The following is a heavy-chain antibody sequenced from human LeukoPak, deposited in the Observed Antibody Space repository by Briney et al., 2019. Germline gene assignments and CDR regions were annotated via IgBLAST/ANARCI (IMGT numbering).Heavy chain of an antibody. CDR1: GFTFSDHY. J-gene: IGHJ4*02. CDR2: IKNKANSYTT. V-gene: IGHV3-72*01. CDR3: TRGPADY. Sequence: GGSLRLSCAASGFTFSDHYMDGVRQAPGKGLEWVGRIKNKANSYTTEYAASVKGRFTISRDDSKNSLYLQMNSLKTEDTAVYYCTRGPADYWGQGTVVTVSS.